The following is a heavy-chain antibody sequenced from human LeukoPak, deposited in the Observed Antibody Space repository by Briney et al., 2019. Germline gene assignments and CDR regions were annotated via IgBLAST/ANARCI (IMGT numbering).Heavy chain of an antibody. J-gene: IGHJ4*02. CDR2: IFPADSNT. Sequence: RGESLKISCKGSGYTFTGFWIGWVRQMPGKGLEWLGMIFPADSNTAYSPSFQGQVTLSADKSISTAYLQWSSLKASDTAIYYCARRASGYDDYWGQETLVTVSS. V-gene: IGHV5-51*01. CDR1: GYTFTGFW. D-gene: IGHD5-12*01. CDR3: ARRASGYDDY.